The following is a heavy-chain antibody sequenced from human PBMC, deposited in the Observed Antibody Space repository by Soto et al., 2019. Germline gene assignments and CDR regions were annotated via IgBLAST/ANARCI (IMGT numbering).Heavy chain of an antibody. Sequence: ASVKVSCKASGGAFSSYAISWVRQAPGQGLEWMGGIIPIFGTANYAQKFQGRVTITADESTSTAYMELSSLRSEDTAVYYCARAYLYDFWSGYPWGADYYYGMDVWGQGTTVTVSS. V-gene: IGHV1-69*13. J-gene: IGHJ6*02. CDR2: IIPIFGTA. CDR3: ARAYLYDFWSGYPWGADYYYGMDV. D-gene: IGHD3-3*01. CDR1: GGAFSSYA.